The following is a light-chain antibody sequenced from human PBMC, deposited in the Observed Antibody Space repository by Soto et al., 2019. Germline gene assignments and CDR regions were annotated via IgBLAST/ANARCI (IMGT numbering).Light chain of an antibody. V-gene: IGKV3-11*01. CDR3: QQRDNWPPYT. CDR2: DAS. Sequence: EIVLTPSPATLSLSPGERATLSCRASQSVSNYLAWYQQKPGQAPRLLIYDASNMPTGIPARFSGSGSGTDFTLTSSSLEPEDFAVYYCQQRDNWPPYTFGQGTKLEIK. CDR1: QSVSNY. J-gene: IGKJ2*01.